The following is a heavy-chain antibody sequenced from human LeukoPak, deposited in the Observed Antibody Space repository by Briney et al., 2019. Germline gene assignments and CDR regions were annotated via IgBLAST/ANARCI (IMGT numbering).Heavy chain of an antibody. D-gene: IGHD2-21*01. CDR1: GFTFSDYS. Sequence: KPGGSLRLPCAASGFTFSDYSMNWVRQAPGKGLEWVSSISRNSGYIYDADSVKGRFTISRDNAKNSLYLQMNSLRAEDTAVYYCARAASRSYYYFDYWGQGALVTVSS. J-gene: IGHJ4*02. V-gene: IGHV3-21*01. CDR3: ARAASRSYYYFDY. CDR2: ISRNSGYI.